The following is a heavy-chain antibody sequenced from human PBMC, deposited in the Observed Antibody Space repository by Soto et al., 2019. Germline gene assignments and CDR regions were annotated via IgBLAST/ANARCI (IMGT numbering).Heavy chain of an antibody. CDR2: ISSSSSTI. Sequence: PGGSLRLSCAASGFTFSSYSMNWVRQAPGKGLEWVSYISSSSSTIYYADSVKGRFTISRDNAKNSLYLQMNSLRAEDTAVYYCARSRERLRYLDWLSQGLNGSAFDIWGQGTMVTVSS. CDR1: GFTFSSYS. V-gene: IGHV3-48*01. D-gene: IGHD3-9*01. CDR3: ARSRERLRYLDWLSQGLNGSAFDI. J-gene: IGHJ3*02.